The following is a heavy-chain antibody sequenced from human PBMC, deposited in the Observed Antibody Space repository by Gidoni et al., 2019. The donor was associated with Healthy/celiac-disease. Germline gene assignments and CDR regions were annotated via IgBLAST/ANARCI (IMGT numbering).Heavy chain of an antibody. Sequence: QVQLQESGPGLVKPSQTLSLTCTVLGGSISRGGYYWSWIRQHPVKGLEWMGYIYYSGSTYYTPSLKSRVTISVDTSKNQFSLKLSSVTAADTAVYYCARERVVGATVDAFDIWGQGTMVTVSS. CDR3: ARERVVGATVDAFDI. V-gene: IGHV4-31*03. J-gene: IGHJ3*02. CDR1: GGSISRGGYY. CDR2: IYYSGST. D-gene: IGHD1-26*01.